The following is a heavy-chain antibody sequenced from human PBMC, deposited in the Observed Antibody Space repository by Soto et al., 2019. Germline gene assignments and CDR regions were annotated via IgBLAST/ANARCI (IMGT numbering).Heavy chain of an antibody. CDR3: ACDYEFGFDR. CDR2: IKPDGSEK. D-gene: IGHD3-22*01. Sequence: EVQLVESGGGLVQPGGSLRLSCEASAFTLSNYGMSWVRQAPGKGLEWVANIKPDGSEKYYADSVKGRFTISRDNTKNSLYRQLSTFRARDTAISYCACDYEFGFDRWGQGTVVTVSS. CDR1: AFTLSNYG. J-gene: IGHJ3*02. V-gene: IGHV3-7*01.